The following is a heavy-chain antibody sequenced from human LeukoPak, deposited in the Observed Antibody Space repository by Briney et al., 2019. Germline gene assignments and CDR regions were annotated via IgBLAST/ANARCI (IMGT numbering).Heavy chain of an antibody. Sequence: ASVKVSCKASGYTFTSYGISWVRQAPGQGLEWMGWISAYNGNTNYAQKLQGRVTMTTDTSTSTAYMELRSLRSDDTAVYYCARGSGFWSGYRASHYYYYGMDVWGQGTTVTVSS. D-gene: IGHD3-3*01. V-gene: IGHV1-18*01. J-gene: IGHJ6*02. CDR2: ISAYNGNT. CDR1: GYTFTSYG. CDR3: ARGSGFWSGYRASHYYYYGMDV.